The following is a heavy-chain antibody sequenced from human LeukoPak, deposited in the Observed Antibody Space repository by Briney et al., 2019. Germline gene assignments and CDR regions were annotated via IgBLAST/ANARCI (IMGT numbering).Heavy chain of an antibody. CDR1: GFSLSSYW. V-gene: IGHV3-74*01. CDR3: ARRQYRSSWYYFDY. D-gene: IGHD6-13*01. J-gene: IGHJ4*02. CDR2: INSDGSTT. Sequence: GGSLRLPCAASGFSLSSYWMHWVRQAPGKGLVWVSRINSDGSTTNYADSVKGRFTISRDNAKNTLYLQMNSLRAEDTAVYYCARRQYRSSWYYFDYWGQGTLVTVSS.